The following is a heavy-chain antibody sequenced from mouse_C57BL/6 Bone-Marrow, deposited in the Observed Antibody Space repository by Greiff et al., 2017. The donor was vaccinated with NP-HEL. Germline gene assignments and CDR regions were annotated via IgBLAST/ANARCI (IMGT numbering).Heavy chain of an antibody. CDR2: ITHSGET. V-gene: IGHV12-3*01. J-gene: IGHJ2*01. CDR3: AGDHRGKGIYYGYEGYY. CDR1: GFPITSGYY. Sequence: KLQESGPGLVKPSQSLFLTCSITGFPITSGYYWIWIRQSPGKPLEWMGYITHSGETFYNPSLQSPISITRETSKNQFFLQLNSVTTEDTAMYYCAGDHRGKGIYYGYEGYYWGQGTTLTVSS. D-gene: IGHD2-2*01.